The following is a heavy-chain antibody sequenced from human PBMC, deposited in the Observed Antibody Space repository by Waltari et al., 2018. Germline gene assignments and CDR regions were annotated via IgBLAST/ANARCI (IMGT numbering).Heavy chain of an antibody. D-gene: IGHD7-27*01. Sequence: EVQLVESGGGLVQPGGSLRLSCAGSGFTFSNHWMHWVRQVPGKGLEWVSHVRSEGSATYADSVKGRFTSSRDDAKNTMYLQMNSLRDEDTAVYYCTRDVPNSRFDPWGQGTLVTVSS. CDR1: GFTFSNHW. CDR2: VRSEGSA. J-gene: IGHJ5*02. V-gene: IGHV3-74*01. CDR3: TRDVPNSRFDP.